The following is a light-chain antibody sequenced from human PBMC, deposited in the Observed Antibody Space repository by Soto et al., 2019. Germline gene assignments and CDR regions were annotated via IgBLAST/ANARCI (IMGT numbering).Light chain of an antibody. V-gene: IGKV1-9*01. Sequence: IQLTQSPSSLSASVGDRVGITCRASQGIRSYLAWYQQKPGEAPKLLISIASILQSGVPSRFSGSGSGTDFVLTISSLQPEDSATYYCQQLDSMPITFGQGTRLEI. CDR2: IAS. CDR3: QQLDSMPIT. CDR1: QGIRSY. J-gene: IGKJ5*01.